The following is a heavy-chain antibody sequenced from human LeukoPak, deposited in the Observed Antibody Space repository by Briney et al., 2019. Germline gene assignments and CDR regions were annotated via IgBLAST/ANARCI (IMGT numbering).Heavy chain of an antibody. J-gene: IGHJ4*02. D-gene: IGHD1-14*01. CDR1: GFTFSTSG. CDR3: AKTTFDY. V-gene: IGHV3-30*18. CDR2: LSHDGSSR. Sequence: GGSLRLSCAASGFTFSTSGMHWVRQAPGKGLEWVAVLSHDGSSRYYRDSVKGRFTISRDNSKNTLYLQMNSLRPEDTAVYFCAKTTFDYWGQGTLVTASS.